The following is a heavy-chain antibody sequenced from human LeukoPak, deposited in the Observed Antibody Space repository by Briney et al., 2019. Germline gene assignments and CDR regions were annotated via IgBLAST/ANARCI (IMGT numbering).Heavy chain of an antibody. CDR1: GFSLRDYS. J-gene: IGHJ4*02. Sequence: GGSLRLSCAASGFSLRDYSMGLVRQAPGKGLGWVSSISSSSRYTFYVDSVKGRFTISRDNPKNSLYLQTNSLRVEDTAVYYCARDEARGYDFRPQDHWGQGTLVSVSS. V-gene: IGHV3-21*01. D-gene: IGHD3-3*01. CDR3: ARDEARGYDFRPQDH. CDR2: ISSSSRYT.